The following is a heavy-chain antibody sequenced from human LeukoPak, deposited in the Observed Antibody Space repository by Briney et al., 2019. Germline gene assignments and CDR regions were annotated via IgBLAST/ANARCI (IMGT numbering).Heavy chain of an antibody. CDR3: AKDAVGATAYYFGY. D-gene: IGHD1-26*01. V-gene: IGHV3-23*01. CDR2: ISSSGDT. J-gene: IGHJ4*02. CDR1: GFTFSSYA. Sequence: GGSLRLSCAASGFTFSSYAMSWVRQAPGKGLEWVSAISSSGDTYYAGSVRGRFTISRDNSKNTLYLQMNSLRAEDTAVYYCAKDAVGATAYYFGYWGQGTLVTVSS.